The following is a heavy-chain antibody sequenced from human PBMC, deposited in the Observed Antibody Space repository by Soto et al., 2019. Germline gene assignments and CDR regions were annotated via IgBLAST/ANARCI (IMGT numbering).Heavy chain of an antibody. CDR3: AKDSNGYYYYYMDV. CDR1: GFTFDDYA. D-gene: IGHD3-3*01. V-gene: IGHV3-9*01. CDR2: ISWNSGSI. Sequence: GGSLRLSCAASGFTFDDYAMHWVRQAPGKGLEWVSGISWNSGSIGYADSVKGRFTISRDNAKNSLYLQMNSLRAEDTALYYCAKDSNGYYYYYMDVWGKGTTVTVSS. J-gene: IGHJ6*03.